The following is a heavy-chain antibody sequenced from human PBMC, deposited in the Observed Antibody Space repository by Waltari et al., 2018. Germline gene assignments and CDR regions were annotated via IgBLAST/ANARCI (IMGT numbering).Heavy chain of an antibody. Sequence: QVQLVESGGGLVKPGGSLSLSCAASAFTFRDYYMSWIPQAPGKGLEWLSYISSSGSPIYYADSVKGRFTISRDNAKNSLYLQMNSLRAEDTAVYYCARYSRSWYYFDYWGQGTLVTVSS. D-gene: IGHD6-13*01. J-gene: IGHJ4*02. CDR2: ISSSGSPI. CDR1: AFTFRDYY. V-gene: IGHV3-11*04. CDR3: ARYSRSWYYFDY.